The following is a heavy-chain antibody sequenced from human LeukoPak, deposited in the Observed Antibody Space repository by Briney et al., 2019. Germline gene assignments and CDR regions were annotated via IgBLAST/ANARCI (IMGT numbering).Heavy chain of an antibody. J-gene: IGHJ4*02. Sequence: ASVKVSCKASGYTFATYGFSWVRQAPGQGLEWMGWVNTHNGKTHCAQKIQGRVTMTTDTSTSTAYMELRSLVSDDTAVYYCARDFSGYDPDYWGQGTLVTVSS. CDR1: GYTFATYG. CDR2: VNTHNGKT. V-gene: IGHV1-18*01. D-gene: IGHD5-12*01. CDR3: ARDFSGYDPDY.